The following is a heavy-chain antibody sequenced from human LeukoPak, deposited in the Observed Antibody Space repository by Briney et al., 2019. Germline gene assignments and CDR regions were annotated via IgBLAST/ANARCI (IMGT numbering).Heavy chain of an antibody. CDR3: ARDSSGSKALDY. J-gene: IGHJ4*02. V-gene: IGHV4-4*07. D-gene: IGHD3-22*01. CDR2: IYTSGST. CDR1: GGSISSYY. Sequence: SETLSLTCTVSGGSISSYYWSWIRQPAGKGLGWIGRIYTSGSTNYNPSLKGRVTMSVDTSKNQFSLKLSSVTAADTAVYYCARDSSGSKALDYWGQGTLVTVSS.